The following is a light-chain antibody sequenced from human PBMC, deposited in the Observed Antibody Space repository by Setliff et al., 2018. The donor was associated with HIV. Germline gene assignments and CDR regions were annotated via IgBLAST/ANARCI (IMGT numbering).Light chain of an antibody. CDR3: LLYLSSGIYV. CDR2: STN. V-gene: IGLV8-61*01. J-gene: IGLJ1*01. CDR1: SGSVSTSNY. Sequence: QTVVTQEPAFSVSPGGTVTLTCGLTSGSVSTSNYPSWYQQTPGRAPRTLIYSTNIRSSGVPDRFSGSIVGNKAALTIAGAQADDESDYFCLLYLSSGIYVFGTGTKVT.